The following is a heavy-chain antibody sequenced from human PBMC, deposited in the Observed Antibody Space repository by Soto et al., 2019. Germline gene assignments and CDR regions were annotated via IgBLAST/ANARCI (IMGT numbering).Heavy chain of an antibody. CDR3: GRGSSWTTVEY. D-gene: IGHD6-13*01. CDR1: GGTVSNSA. CDR2: IIPIFGPA. J-gene: IGHJ4*02. Sequence: QVQLVQSGAEVKKPGSSVKVSCKASGGTVSNSAISWLRQAPGQGLEWMGGIIPIFGPATYSQQFQDRVTITADESTGTCYMVLSSLTSEDTAVYFCGRGSSWTTVEYFGQGTLVTVAS. V-gene: IGHV1-69*01.